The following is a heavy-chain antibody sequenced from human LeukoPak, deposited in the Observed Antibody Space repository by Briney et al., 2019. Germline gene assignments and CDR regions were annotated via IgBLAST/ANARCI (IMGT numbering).Heavy chain of an antibody. D-gene: IGHD5-24*01. Sequence: PSGTLSLTCAVSGGSISSSNWWSWVRQPPGKGLEWIGEIYHSGSTNYNPSLKSRVTISVDKSKNQFSLKLSSVTAADTAVYYCARPTVEMATTDALDIWGQGTMVTVSS. CDR1: GGSISSSNW. CDR3: ARPTVEMATTDALDI. J-gene: IGHJ3*02. CDR2: IYHSGST. V-gene: IGHV4-4*02.